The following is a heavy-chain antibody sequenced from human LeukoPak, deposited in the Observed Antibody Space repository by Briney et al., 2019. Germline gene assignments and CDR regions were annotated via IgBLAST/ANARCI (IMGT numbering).Heavy chain of an antibody. CDR2: IYSGGNT. J-gene: IGHJ3*02. D-gene: IGHD5-18*01. CDR1: GFTFSDYY. V-gene: IGHV3-66*01. Sequence: PGGSLRLSCAASGFTFSDYYMSWIRQAPGKGLEWLSIIYSGGNTYYADSGKGRFTISRDNSKNTLFLQMNSLRAEDTAVYYCARVIVDTGYDAFDIWGQGTMVTVSS. CDR3: ARVIVDTGYDAFDI.